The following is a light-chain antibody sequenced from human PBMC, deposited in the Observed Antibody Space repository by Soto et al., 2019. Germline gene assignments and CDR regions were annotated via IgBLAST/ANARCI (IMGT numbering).Light chain of an antibody. CDR2: GAS. Sequence: DIQMTQSPSSMSASVGDAVTVTCRASRSISTWLAWYQQKPGRAPQLLIYGASNLQSGVPSRFSGSGSGTDFTLTISSLQPEDFATYYCQQTKNFPLTFGGGTKVEIK. CDR1: RSISTW. J-gene: IGKJ4*01. V-gene: IGKV1-12*01. CDR3: QQTKNFPLT.